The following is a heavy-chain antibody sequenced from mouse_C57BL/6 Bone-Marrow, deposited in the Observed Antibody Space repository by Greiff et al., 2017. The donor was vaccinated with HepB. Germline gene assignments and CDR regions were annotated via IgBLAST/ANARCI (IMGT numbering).Heavy chain of an antibody. J-gene: IGHJ4*01. D-gene: IGHD1-1*01. CDR3: ARHLSYYYGSSYGYAMDY. V-gene: IGHV5-12*01. CDR2: ISNGGGST. CDR1: GFTFSDYY. Sequence: DVHLVESGGGLVQPGGSLKLSCAASGFTFSDYYMYWVRQTPEKRLEWVAYISNGGGSTYYPDTVKGRFTISRDNAKNTLYLQMSRLKSEDTAMYYCARHLSYYYGSSYGYAMDYWGQGTSVTVSS.